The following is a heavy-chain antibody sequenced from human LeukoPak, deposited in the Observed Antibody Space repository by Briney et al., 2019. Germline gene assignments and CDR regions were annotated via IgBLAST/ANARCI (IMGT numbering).Heavy chain of an antibody. J-gene: IGHJ5*02. V-gene: IGHV1-69*08. CDR2: ITPIIDSA. D-gene: IGHD1-26*01. CDR3: ARVNLRGSQYNRFDP. Sequence: SVKVSCKASGGTLNSHTFSWVRQAPGQGLEWMGRITPIIDSAEYAQNFQDRVSIIADKSTSTVYLELSSLRSEDTAVYFCARVNLRGSQYNRFDPWGQGTLVTVPS. CDR1: GGTLNSHT.